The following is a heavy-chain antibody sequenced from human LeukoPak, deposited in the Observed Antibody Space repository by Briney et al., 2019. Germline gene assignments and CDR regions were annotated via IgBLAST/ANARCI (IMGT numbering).Heavy chain of an antibody. CDR1: GLTFSSVW. Sequence: GGSLRLSCAASGLTFSSVWMSWVRQAPGKGLEWVGRIKSYADGGATHYAAPVRGRFTVSRDDSKSTLYLQMSSLNTGDTAMYYCTTDPLRRSMAPAYWGQGTLVTVSS. CDR2: IKSYADGGAT. D-gene: IGHD5-24*01. CDR3: TTDPLRRSMAPAY. V-gene: IGHV3-15*01. J-gene: IGHJ4*02.